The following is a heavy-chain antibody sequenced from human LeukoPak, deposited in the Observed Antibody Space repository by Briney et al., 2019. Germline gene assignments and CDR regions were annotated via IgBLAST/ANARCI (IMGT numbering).Heavy chain of an antibody. D-gene: IGHD3-10*02. CDR2: LHSSGET. J-gene: IGHJ4*02. V-gene: IGHV4-4*07. CDR1: GGSISAYY. CDR3: ATMFGESSDFDH. Sequence: PSETLSLTCVVSGGSISAYYWNWIRQPAGKGLEWIGRLHSSGETTSNPSLMSRATMSLDTSRNHFSPNLTSVTAADTAIYYCATMFGESSDFDHWGQGTLVTVSS.